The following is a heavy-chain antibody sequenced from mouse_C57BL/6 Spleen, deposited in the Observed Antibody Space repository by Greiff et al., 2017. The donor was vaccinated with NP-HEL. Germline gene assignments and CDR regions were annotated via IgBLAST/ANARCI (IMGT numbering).Heavy chain of an antibody. V-gene: IGHV1-31*01. D-gene: IGHD3-3*01. CDR2: IYPYNGVS. J-gene: IGHJ1*03. CDR1: GYSFTGYY. Sequence: VHVKQSGPELVKPGASVKISCKASGYSFTGYYMHWVKQSHGNILDWIGYIYPYNGVSSYNQKFKGKATLTVDKSSSTAYMELRSLTSEDSAVYYCARSSRDRWYFDVWGTGTTVTVSS. CDR3: ARSSRDRWYFDV.